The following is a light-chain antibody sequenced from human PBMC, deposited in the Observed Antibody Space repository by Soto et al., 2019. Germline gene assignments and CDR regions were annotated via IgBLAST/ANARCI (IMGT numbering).Light chain of an antibody. Sequence: EIVMTQSPATLSVSPGERATLSCRASQRVSSNLAWYQQKPGQAPRLLIYGASTRATGIPARFSGSGSGTEFTLTISILQFEDFTVYYCQQYNNWPSLTFGGGTKE. CDR1: QRVSSN. J-gene: IGKJ4*01. V-gene: IGKV3-15*01. CDR3: QQYNNWPSLT. CDR2: GAS.